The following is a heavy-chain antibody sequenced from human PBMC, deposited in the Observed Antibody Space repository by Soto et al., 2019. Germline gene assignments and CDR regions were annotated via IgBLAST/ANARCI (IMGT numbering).Heavy chain of an antibody. D-gene: IGHD2-2*02. J-gene: IGHJ6*02. CDR1: GFTFSTYS. CDR3: AREYTAWPLAYGLDV. CDR2: ISSRSDI. Sequence: NPGGSLRLSCVGSGFTFSTYSINWVRQAPGKGLEWVSSISSRSDIYYADSVKGRSTISRDNAKNSVSLQMNSLRAEDTAVYYCAREYTAWPLAYGLDVWGQGTTVTVSS. V-gene: IGHV3-21*01.